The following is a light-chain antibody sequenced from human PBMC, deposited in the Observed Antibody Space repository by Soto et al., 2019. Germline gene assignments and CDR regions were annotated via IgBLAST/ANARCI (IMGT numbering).Light chain of an antibody. CDR3: QSYDRSLSGYVV. V-gene: IGLV1-40*01. J-gene: IGLJ2*01. CDR2: GNS. CDR1: PSNIGAGFD. Sequence: QSVLTQPPSVSGAPGQTATISCTGSPSNIGAGFDVHWYQQLPGTAPKVLIYGNSYRPSGVPDRFSASKSGTSASLAITGLQAEDEAEYYCQSYDRSLSGYVVFGGGTQLTV.